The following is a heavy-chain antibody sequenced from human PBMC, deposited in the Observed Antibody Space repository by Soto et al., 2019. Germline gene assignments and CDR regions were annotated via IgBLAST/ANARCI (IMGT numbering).Heavy chain of an antibody. CDR1: GFTFSSYG. J-gene: IGHJ4*02. CDR3: AKDHLYDSSGTGY. Sequence: PGGSLRLSCAASGFTFSSYGMHWVRQAPGKGLEWVAVISYDGSNKYYADSVKGRFTISRDNSKNTLYLQMNSLRAEDTAVYYCAKDHLYDSSGTGYWGQGTLVTVSS. V-gene: IGHV3-30*18. CDR2: ISYDGSNK. D-gene: IGHD3-22*01.